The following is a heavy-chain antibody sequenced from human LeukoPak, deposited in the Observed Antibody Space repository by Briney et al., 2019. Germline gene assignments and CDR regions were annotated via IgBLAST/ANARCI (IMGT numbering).Heavy chain of an antibody. D-gene: IGHD5-18*01. J-gene: IGHJ4*02. Sequence: GESLKISCKGSGYSFTSFWIAWVRQMPGQGLEWMGSIYPGDSDIRYSPSFQGQVTISADKSISTAYLQWSSLKASDTATYYCARRVDTASFPAAASHFDYWGQGTLVTVYS. CDR1: GYSFTSFW. V-gene: IGHV5-51*01. CDR3: ARRVDTASFPAAASHFDY. CDR2: IYPGDSDI.